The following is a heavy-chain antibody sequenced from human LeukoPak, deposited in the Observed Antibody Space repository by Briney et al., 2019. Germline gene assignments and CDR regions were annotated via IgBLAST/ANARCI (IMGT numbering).Heavy chain of an antibody. CDR3: ANYDSSEIDI. D-gene: IGHD3-22*01. CDR2: IHSLVGIT. Sequence: GGSLRLSCAASGFAFSAYPMTWVRQAPGKGLEWVSTIHSLVGITYYADSVKGRFTISRDNSKNTLYLQMDSLRAEDTAVYYCANYDSSEIDIWGQGTMVTVSS. V-gene: IGHV3-23*01. J-gene: IGHJ3*02. CDR1: GFAFSAYP.